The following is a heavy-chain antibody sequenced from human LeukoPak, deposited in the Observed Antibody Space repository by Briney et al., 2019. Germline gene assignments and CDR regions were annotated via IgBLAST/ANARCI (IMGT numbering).Heavy chain of an antibody. Sequence: GGSLRLSCAASGFSFSSYNMNWVRLTPGKGLELVSSITSSSTYTFYADSVKGRFTISRDNAKNSLDLEMNGLRDEDTAVYYCAGDAYSGRYSVGGYYYYMDVWGKGTTVTVSS. CDR3: AGDAYSGRYSVGGYYYYMDV. CDR2: ITSSSTYT. V-gene: IGHV3-21*01. CDR1: GFSFSSYN. D-gene: IGHD1-26*01. J-gene: IGHJ6*03.